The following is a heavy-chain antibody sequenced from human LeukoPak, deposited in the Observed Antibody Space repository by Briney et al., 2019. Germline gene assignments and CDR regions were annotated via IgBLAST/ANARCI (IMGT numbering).Heavy chain of an antibody. Sequence: GGSLRLSCAASGFTFSSYGMHWVRQAPGKGLEWVAVIWYDGSNKYYADSVKGRFTISRDNSKNTLYLQMNSLRAEDTAVYYCASNYYGSGSYYADAFDIWGQGTMVIVSS. D-gene: IGHD3-10*01. V-gene: IGHV3-33*01. CDR1: GFTFSSYG. CDR3: ASNYYGSGSYYADAFDI. J-gene: IGHJ3*02. CDR2: IWYDGSNK.